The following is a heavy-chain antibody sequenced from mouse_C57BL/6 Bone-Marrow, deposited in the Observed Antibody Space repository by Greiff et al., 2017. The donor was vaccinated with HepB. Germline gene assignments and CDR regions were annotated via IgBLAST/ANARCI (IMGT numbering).Heavy chain of an antibody. CDR2: IDPSDSET. CDR1: GYTFTSYW. Sequence: QVQLQQPGAELVRPGSSVKLSCKASGYTFTSYWMHWVKQRPIQGLEWIGNIDPSDSETHYNQKFKDKATLTVDKSSSTAYMQLSSLTSGDSAVYYCAFTTVVAPYAMDYWGQGTSVTVSS. V-gene: IGHV1-52*01. J-gene: IGHJ4*01. D-gene: IGHD1-1*01. CDR3: AFTTVVAPYAMDY.